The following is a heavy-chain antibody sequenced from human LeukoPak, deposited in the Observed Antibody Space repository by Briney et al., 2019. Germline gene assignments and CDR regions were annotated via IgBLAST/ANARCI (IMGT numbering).Heavy chain of an antibody. J-gene: IGHJ4*02. CDR2: ISGSGGST. V-gene: IGHV3-23*01. CDR3: AKCYYGSGSYFDY. Sequence: GGSLRLSCAVSGFTFSSYAMNWVRQAPGKGLEWVSAISGSGGSTYYADSVKGRFTVSRDNSKNTLYLQMNSLRAEDTAVYYCAKCYYGSGSYFDYWGQGTLVTVSS. D-gene: IGHD3-10*01. CDR1: GFTFSSYA.